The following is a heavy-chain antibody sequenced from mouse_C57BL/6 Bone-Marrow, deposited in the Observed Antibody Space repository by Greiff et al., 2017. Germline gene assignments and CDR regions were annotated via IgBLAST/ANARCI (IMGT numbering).Heavy chain of an antibody. Sequence: QVHLQQSGAELARPGASVKLSCKASGYTFTSYGISWVKQRTGQGLEWIGEIYPRSGDTYYNEKFKGKATLTADKSSSKAYMELRSLTSEDSAVYFCAREGDYYGSSSGLDYWGQGTTLTVSS. CDR3: AREGDYYGSSSGLDY. J-gene: IGHJ2*01. CDR1: GYTFTSYG. D-gene: IGHD1-1*01. CDR2: IYPRSGDT. V-gene: IGHV1-81*01.